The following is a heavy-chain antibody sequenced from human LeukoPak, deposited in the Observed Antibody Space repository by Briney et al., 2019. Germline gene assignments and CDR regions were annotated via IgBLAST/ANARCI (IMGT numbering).Heavy chain of an antibody. J-gene: IGHJ4*02. CDR3: ARDQLAVAGPFDY. CDR1: GFTFSSYA. Sequence: SGRSLRLSCAASGFTFSSYAMHWVRQAPGKGLEWVAVISYDGSNKYYADSVKGRFTISRDNSKNTLYLQMNSLRAEDTAVYYCARDQLAVAGPFDYWGQGTLVTVSS. CDR2: ISYDGSNK. V-gene: IGHV3-30-3*01. D-gene: IGHD6-19*01.